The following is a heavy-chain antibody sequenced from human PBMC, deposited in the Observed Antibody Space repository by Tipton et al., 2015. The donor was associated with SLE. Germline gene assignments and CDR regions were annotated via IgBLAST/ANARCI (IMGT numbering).Heavy chain of an antibody. CDR1: GFTFSTYG. Sequence: SLRLSCAASGFTFSTYGIQWVRQAPDKGLEWVAVIWYDGSNKYYADSVRGRFTISRDNSKNTVYLQMNSLRAEDTAVYYCARGITTFGVVCDYWGQGTLVTVSS. CDR3: ARGITTFGVVCDY. V-gene: IGHV3-33*01. CDR2: IWYDGSNK. D-gene: IGHD3-3*01. J-gene: IGHJ4*02.